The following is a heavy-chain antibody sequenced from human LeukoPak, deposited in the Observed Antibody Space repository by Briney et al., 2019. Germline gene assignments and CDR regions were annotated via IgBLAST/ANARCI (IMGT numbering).Heavy chain of an antibody. CDR1: GYSFTSYW. CDR3: ARHERTMVRGVIMTALPDY. J-gene: IGHJ4*02. Sequence: GESLKISCKGSGYSFTSYWIGWVRQMPGKGLEWMGIIYPGDSDTRYSPSFQGQVTISADKSISTAYLQWSSLKASDTAMYYCARHERTMVRGVIMTALPDYWGQGTLVTVSS. CDR2: IYPGDSDT. V-gene: IGHV5-51*01. D-gene: IGHD3-10*01.